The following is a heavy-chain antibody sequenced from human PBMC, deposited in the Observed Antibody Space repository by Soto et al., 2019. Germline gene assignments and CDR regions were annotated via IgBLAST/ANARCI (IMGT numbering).Heavy chain of an antibody. J-gene: IGHJ2*01. Sequence: ASVKGSCRASGYTITRFYMHGVRQAPGQGLEWMGIINPSGGSTSYAQKFQGRVTMTRDTSTSTVYMELSSLRSEDTAVYYCARDLGSGSYSNWYFDLWGRGTLVTVSS. CDR3: ARDLGSGSYSNWYFDL. V-gene: IGHV1-46*01. D-gene: IGHD1-26*01. CDR2: INPSGGST. CDR1: GYTITRFY.